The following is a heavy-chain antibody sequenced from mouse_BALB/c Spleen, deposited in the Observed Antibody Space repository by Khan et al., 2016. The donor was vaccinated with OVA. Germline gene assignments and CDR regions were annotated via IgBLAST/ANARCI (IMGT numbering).Heavy chain of an antibody. CDR1: GYTFTTYT. D-gene: IGHD2-14*01. CDR2: IIPSNDYT. CDR3: VREGAYYRSDGWFAY. V-gene: IGHV1-4*01. J-gene: IGHJ3*01. Sequence: QVQLQQSGAELARPWPSVKMSCKASGYTFTTYTIHWVKQRPGQGLEWIGYIIPSNDYTNYNQKFKNRATLTADQSSSTAYLQLSSLTSEDSAVFYCVREGAYYRSDGWFAYWGQGTLVTVSA.